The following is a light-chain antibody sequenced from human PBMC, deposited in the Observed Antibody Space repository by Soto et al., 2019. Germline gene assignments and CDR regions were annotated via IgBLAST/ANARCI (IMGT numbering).Light chain of an antibody. Sequence: EIVLTQSPGTLSLSPEERATLSCRASHSVSSSYLAWNQQKPGQAPGLLIYAASNRATGIPDRFSGSGSGTDFTLTISRLEPEDFAVFSCQQYGSSPPWRFAQGTKV. J-gene: IGKJ1*01. CDR3: QQYGSSPPWR. CDR1: HSVSSSY. CDR2: AAS. V-gene: IGKV3-20*01.